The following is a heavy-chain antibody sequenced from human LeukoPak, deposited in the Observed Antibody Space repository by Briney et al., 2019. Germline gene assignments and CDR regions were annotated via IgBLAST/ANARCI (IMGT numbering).Heavy chain of an antibody. J-gene: IGHJ5*02. D-gene: IGHD6-13*01. CDR1: GGSFSGYY. V-gene: IGHV4-34*01. CDR3: ARGDSSSWYWFDP. Sequence: SETLSLTCAVYGGSFSGYYGSWIRQPPGKGLEWIGEINHSGSTNYNPSLKSRVTISVDTSKNQFSLKLSSVTAADTAVYYCARGDSSSWYWFDPWGQGTLVTVSS. CDR2: INHSGST.